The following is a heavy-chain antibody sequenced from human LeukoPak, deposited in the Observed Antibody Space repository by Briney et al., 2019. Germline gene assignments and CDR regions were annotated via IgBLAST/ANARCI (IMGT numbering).Heavy chain of an antibody. CDR3: AKDEENYYDSSGYSDY. Sequence: PGGSLRLSCAAPGFTFSSYAMSWVRQAPGKGLEWVSAISGGGGSTYYADSVKGRFTISRDNSKNTLYLQMNSLRAEDTAVYYCAKDEENYYDSSGYSDYWGQGTLVTVSS. J-gene: IGHJ4*02. CDR2: ISGGGGST. V-gene: IGHV3-23*01. CDR1: GFTFSSYA. D-gene: IGHD3-22*01.